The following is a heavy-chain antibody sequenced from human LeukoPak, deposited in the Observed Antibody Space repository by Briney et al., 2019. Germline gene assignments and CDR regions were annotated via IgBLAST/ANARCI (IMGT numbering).Heavy chain of an antibody. V-gene: IGHV3-30*02. CDR1: GFTFSSYG. CDR3: AKEYTVTTSPFWFGP. CDR2: IRYDGSNK. D-gene: IGHD4-17*01. J-gene: IGHJ5*02. Sequence: PGGSLRLSCAASGFTFSSYGMHWVRQAPGKGLEWVAFIRYDGSNKYYADSVKGRFTISRDNSKNTLYLQMNSLRAEDTAVYYCAKEYTVTTSPFWFGPWGQGTLVTVSS.